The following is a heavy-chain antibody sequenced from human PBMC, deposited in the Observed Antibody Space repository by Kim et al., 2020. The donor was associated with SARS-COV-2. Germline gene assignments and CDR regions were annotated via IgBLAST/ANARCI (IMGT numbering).Heavy chain of an antibody. D-gene: IGHD6-13*01. CDR2: ISGSGGST. Sequence: GGSLRLSCAASGFTFRTYAMTWVRQAPGKGLEWVSAISGSGGSTYYADSVKGRFTISRDNSKNTLYLQMNSLRAEDTAVYYCAKLPAPGDAADYWGQGTLVTVSS. J-gene: IGHJ4*02. CDR3: AKLPAPGDAADY. CDR1: GFTFRTYA. V-gene: IGHV3-23*01.